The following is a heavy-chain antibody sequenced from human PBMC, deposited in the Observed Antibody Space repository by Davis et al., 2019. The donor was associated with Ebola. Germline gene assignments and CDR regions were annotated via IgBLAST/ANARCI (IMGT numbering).Heavy chain of an antibody. J-gene: IGHJ3*01. D-gene: IGHD2-15*01. CDR3: AREVEGLSD. CDR1: GFTFSSYA. CDR2: ISGSGGST. V-gene: IGHV3-23*01. Sequence: GESLKISCAASGFTFSSYAMSWVRQAPGKGLEWVSAISGSGGSTYYADSVKGRFTISRDNSKNTQFLQMNSLRAEDTAIYYCAREVEGLSDWGQGTMVTVSS.